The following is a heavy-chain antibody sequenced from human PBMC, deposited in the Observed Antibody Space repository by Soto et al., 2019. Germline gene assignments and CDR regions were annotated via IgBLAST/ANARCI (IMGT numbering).Heavy chain of an antibody. D-gene: IGHD3-3*01. CDR2: INHSGST. CDR1: GGSFSGYY. CDR3: ARVISEIFEVVIQYFDS. Sequence: QVQLQQWGAGLLKPSETLSLTCAVYGGSFSGYYWSWIRQPPGKGLEWIGEINHSGSTNYNPSLKSPVTISVDTSKRQFSLTLSSVTAADTAAYYCARVISEIFEVVIQYFDSWGQGTLVTVSS. V-gene: IGHV4-34*01. J-gene: IGHJ4*02.